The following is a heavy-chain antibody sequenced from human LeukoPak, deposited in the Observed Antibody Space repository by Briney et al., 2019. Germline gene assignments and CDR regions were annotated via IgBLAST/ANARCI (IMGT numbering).Heavy chain of an antibody. CDR1: GYTFTTYG. CDR3: ARSSHGYSSGWLQFNFDY. CDR2: INTYNGNT. Sequence: ASVKVSCKASGYTFTTYGVSWVRQAPGQGLEWMGWINTYNGNTNYAQKLQGRVTMTTDTSTSTAYMELRSLRSDDTAVYYCARSSHGYSSGWLQFNFDYWGQGTLVTASS. D-gene: IGHD6-19*01. V-gene: IGHV1-18*01. J-gene: IGHJ4*02.